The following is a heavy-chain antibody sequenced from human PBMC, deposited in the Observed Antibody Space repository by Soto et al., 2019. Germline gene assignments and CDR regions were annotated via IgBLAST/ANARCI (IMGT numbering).Heavy chain of an antibody. J-gene: IGHJ6*02. CDR3: ARPDTVTVYYYYYGMDV. CDR1: GFTFSSYA. D-gene: IGHD4-17*01. CDR2: ISYDGSNK. Sequence: QVQLVESGGGVVQPGRSLRLSCAASGFTFSSYAMHWVRQAPGKGLEWVAVISYDGSNKYYADSVKGRFTISRDNSKNTLYLQMNSLRAEDTAVYYCARPDTVTVYYYYYGMDVWGQGTTVTVSS. V-gene: IGHV3-30-3*01.